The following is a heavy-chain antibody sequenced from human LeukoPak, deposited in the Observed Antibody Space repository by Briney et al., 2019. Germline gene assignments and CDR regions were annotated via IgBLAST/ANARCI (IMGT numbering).Heavy chain of an antibody. J-gene: IGHJ3*02. CDR1: GGSISSYY. Sequence: SETLSLTCTVSGGSISSYYWSWIRQPPGKGLEWIGYINYSGSANYNPSLKSRVTISVDTSKNQFSLKLSSVTAADTAVYYCARVDSHTADAFDIWGQGTMVTVSS. V-gene: IGHV4-59*12. CDR3: ARVDSHTADAFDI. D-gene: IGHD5-18*01. CDR2: INYSGSA.